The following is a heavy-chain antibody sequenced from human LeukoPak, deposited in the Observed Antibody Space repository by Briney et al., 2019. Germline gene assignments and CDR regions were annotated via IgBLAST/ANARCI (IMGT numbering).Heavy chain of an antibody. Sequence: GGSLRLSCSASGFTFGDHAMSWVRQAPGGGLEWVGFIRSIGYGGTTEYAASVEGRFSLSRDDSKSFVYLQMSSLKAEDTAVYYCTRVRSGNDFDYWGQGTLVTVSS. CDR1: GFTFGDHA. D-gene: IGHD3-10*01. CDR2: IRSIGYGGTT. J-gene: IGHJ4*02. V-gene: IGHV3-49*04. CDR3: TRVRSGNDFDY.